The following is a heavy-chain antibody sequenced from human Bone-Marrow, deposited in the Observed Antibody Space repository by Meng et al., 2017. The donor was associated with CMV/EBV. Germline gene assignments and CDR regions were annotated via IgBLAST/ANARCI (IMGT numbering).Heavy chain of an antibody. CDR1: GGSISSSSYH. D-gene: IGHD2-2*01. CDR2: IYYSGST. CDR3: AREGIVVVPAANDAFDI. J-gene: IGHJ3*02. V-gene: IGHV4-39*07. Sequence: SETLSLTCTVSGGSISSSSYHWGWIRQPPGKGLEWIGSIYYSGSTYYNPSLKSRVTISVDTSKNQFSLKLSSVTAADTAVYYCAREGIVVVPAANDAFDIWGQGTMVTVSS.